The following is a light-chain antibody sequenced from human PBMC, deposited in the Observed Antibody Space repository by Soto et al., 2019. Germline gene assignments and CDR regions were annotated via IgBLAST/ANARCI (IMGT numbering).Light chain of an antibody. CDR3: SSYAGSYTYV. V-gene: IGLV2-11*01. Sequence: QSALTQPRSVSGSPGQSVTISCTGTSSDVGGYNYVSWYQQHPGKAPKLMIYDVSKRPSGVPDRFSGSKSGNTASLTISGLQAEDEADYYCSSYAGSYTYVFGTGTNVTVL. CDR2: DVS. J-gene: IGLJ1*01. CDR1: SSDVGGYNY.